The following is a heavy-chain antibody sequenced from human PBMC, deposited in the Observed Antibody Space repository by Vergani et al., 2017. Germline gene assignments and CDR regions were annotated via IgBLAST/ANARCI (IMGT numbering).Heavy chain of an antibody. CDR1: GYSITNYW. J-gene: IGHJ5*02. D-gene: IGHD3-3*01. Sequence: EVQLVQSGAEVKKPGESLKISCQGSGYSITNYWIAWVRQRPGKGLEWMGIIYAGDSDVRYSPSFQGQVTMSVDKSLSTAYLQWSSLKASDTATYYCATTHDFSSLYSSYNWFNPWSQGTLVTVSS. CDR2: IYAGDSDV. CDR3: ATTHDFSSLYSSYNWFNP. V-gene: IGHV5-51*03.